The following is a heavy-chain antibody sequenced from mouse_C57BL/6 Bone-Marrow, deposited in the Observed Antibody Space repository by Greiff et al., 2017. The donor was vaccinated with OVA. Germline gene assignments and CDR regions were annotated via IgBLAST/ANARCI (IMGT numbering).Heavy chain of an antibody. CDR3: ARHYGSSYDYFDY. J-gene: IGHJ2*01. Sequence: QVQLKESGPELVKPGASVKISCKASGYTFTDYYINWVKQRPGQGLEWIGWIFPGSGSTYYNEKFKGKATLTVDKSSSTAYMLLSSLTSEDSAVYFCARHYGSSYDYFDYWGQGTTLTVSS. D-gene: IGHD1-1*01. V-gene: IGHV1-75*01. CDR1: GYTFTDYY. CDR2: IFPGSGST.